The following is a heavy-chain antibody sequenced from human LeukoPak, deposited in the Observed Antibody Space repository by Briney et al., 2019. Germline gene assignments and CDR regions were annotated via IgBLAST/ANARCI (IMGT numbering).Heavy chain of an antibody. V-gene: IGHV3-64D*06. CDR3: LSGDY. J-gene: IGHJ4*02. CDR2: ISSNGGST. Sequence: GGSLRLSCSASGFTLSNYAMHWVRQAPGKGLESVSAISSNGGSTYYADSVKGRFTISRDNSRNTLYLQVSSLRAEDTAVYYCLSGDYWGQGTLVTVSS. CDR1: GFTLSNYA. D-gene: IGHD3-10*01.